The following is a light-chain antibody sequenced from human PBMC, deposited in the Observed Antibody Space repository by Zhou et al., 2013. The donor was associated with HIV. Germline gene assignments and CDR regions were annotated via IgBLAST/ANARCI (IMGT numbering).Light chain of an antibody. CDR1: SSNIGNNF. V-gene: IGLV1-44*01. CDR2: RNT. CDR3: AAWDDSLNGLFV. J-gene: IGLJ1*01. Sequence: QSVLTQPPSASGTPGQRVSISCSGSSSNIGNNFVNWYHHLPGTAPRLLIYRNTQRPSGVPDRFSGSKSGTSASLAISGLQSEDEADYYCAAWDDSLNGLFVFGPGTKVSVL.